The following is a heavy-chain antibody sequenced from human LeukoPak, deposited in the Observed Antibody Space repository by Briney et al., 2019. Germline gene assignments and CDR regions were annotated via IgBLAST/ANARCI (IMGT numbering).Heavy chain of an antibody. CDR2: ISYDGSNK. CDR3: AKALRFLNSYYYGMDV. CDR1: GFTFSSYG. D-gene: IGHD3-3*01. J-gene: IGHJ6*02. V-gene: IGHV3-30*18. Sequence: PGRSLRLSCAASGFTFSSYGMHWVRQAPGKGLEWVAVISYDGSNKYYADSVKGRFTISRDNSKNTLYLQMNSLRAEDTAVYYCAKALRFLNSYYYGMDVWGQGTTVTVSS.